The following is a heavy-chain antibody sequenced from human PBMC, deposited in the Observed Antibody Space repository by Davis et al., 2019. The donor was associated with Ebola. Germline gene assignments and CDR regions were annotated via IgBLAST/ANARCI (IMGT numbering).Heavy chain of an antibody. D-gene: IGHD7-27*01. V-gene: IGHV4-59*03. CDR3: VRTAESTLVFDY. J-gene: IGHJ4*02. CDR2: IHHSGST. CDR1: GASINNHF. Sequence: PSETLSLTCTVSGASINNHFWNWIRQTPGKGLEWVGYIHHSGSTNYNPSLKSRLSMSVDVSKNQFSLELSSVTAADTAVYYCVRTAESTLVFDYWGQGTPVTVSS.